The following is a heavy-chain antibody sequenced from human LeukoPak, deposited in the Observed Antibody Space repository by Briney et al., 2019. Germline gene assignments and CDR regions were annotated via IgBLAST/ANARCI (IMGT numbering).Heavy chain of an antibody. CDR3: ARDAFSRISVFGVVSDAFDI. Sequence: PGGSLRLSCAASGLTFSSYWMSWVRQAPGKGPEWVANIKQDGGEKYYVGSVKGRFTTSRDNAKNSLYLQMNSLRAEDTAVYYCARDAFSRISVFGVVSDAFDIWGQGTMVTVSS. CDR1: GLTFSSYW. V-gene: IGHV3-7*01. CDR2: IKQDGGEK. J-gene: IGHJ3*02. D-gene: IGHD3-3*01.